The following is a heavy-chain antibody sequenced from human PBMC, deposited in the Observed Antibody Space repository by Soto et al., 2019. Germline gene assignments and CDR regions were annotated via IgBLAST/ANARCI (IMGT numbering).Heavy chain of an antibody. Sequence: SETLCLRSTVSGGSRGGYYWSWIRQPAGKGLEWIGRIHTSGSTNYNPSNKSRVIMSVDTPNNQFSLKLRLVTAADTAVYYCARGDIFTCYGSGFDPWRQGTLVTVSS. V-gene: IGHV4-4*07. CDR2: IHTSGST. D-gene: IGHD3-9*01. CDR3: ARGDIFTCYGSGFDP. CDR1: GGSRGGYY. J-gene: IGHJ5*02.